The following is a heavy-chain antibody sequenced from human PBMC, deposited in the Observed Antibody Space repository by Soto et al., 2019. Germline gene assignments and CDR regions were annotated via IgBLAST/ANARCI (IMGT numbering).Heavy chain of an antibody. CDR3: ARGVAGGYGWFDP. D-gene: IGHD2-15*01. Sequence: QVQLVESGGGVVQPGRSLRLSCAASGFTFSSYGMHWFRQAPGKGLEGVAVIWYDGSNKYYADSVKGRFTISRDNSKNTLYLQMNSLRAEDTAVYYCARGVAGGYGWFDPWGQGTLVTVSA. J-gene: IGHJ5*02. CDR1: GFTFSSYG. CDR2: IWYDGSNK. V-gene: IGHV3-33*01.